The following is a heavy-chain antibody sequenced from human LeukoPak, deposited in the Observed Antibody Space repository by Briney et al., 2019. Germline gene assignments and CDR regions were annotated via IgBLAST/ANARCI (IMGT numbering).Heavy chain of an antibody. CDR2: IKEDGSEK. Sequence: GGSLRLSCAASGFTFSSYWMSWVRQAPGKGLEWVANIKEDGSEKYYVDSVKGRFTISRDNAKNSLYLQMNSLRAEDTAVYYCARVPPTTELLWFGELSVWFDPWGQGTLVTVSS. D-gene: IGHD3-10*01. CDR3: ARVPPTTELLWFGELSVWFDP. J-gene: IGHJ5*02. CDR1: GFTFSSYW. V-gene: IGHV3-7*01.